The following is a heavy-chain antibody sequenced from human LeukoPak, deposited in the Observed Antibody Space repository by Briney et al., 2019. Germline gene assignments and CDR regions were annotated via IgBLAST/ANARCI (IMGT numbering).Heavy chain of an antibody. CDR1: GYTFTNYD. J-gene: IGHJ5*01. CDR3: ARGLFRSWKWFDS. Sequence: ASVKVSCKASGYTFTNYDINWVRQATGQGLEWMGWMNPNSGNTGYAQKFQGRVTMTRNTSISTAYMELSSLRSEDTAVYYCARGLFRSWKWFDSWGQGTLVTVSS. V-gene: IGHV1-8*01. D-gene: IGHD6-13*01. CDR2: MNPNSGNT.